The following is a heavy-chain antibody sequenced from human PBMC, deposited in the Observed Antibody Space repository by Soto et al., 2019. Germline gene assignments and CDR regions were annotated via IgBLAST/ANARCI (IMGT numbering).Heavy chain of an antibody. CDR3: AKVWSSGIPYYYGMDV. Sequence: GGSLRLSCAASGFTFSSYAMSWVRQAPGKGLEWVSAISGSGGSTYYADSVKGRFTISRDNSKNTLYLQMNSLRAEDTAVYYCAKVWSSGIPYYYGMDVWGQGTTVTVSS. CDR2: ISGSGGST. V-gene: IGHV3-23*01. CDR1: GFTFSSYA. J-gene: IGHJ6*02. D-gene: IGHD3-3*01.